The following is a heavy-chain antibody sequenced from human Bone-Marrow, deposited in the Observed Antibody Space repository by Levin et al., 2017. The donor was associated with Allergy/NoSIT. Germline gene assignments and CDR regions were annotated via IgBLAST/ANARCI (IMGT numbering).Heavy chain of an antibody. CDR2: ISYDGSNK. Sequence: GGSLRLSCAASGFTFSSYAMHWVRQAPGKGLEWVAVISYDGSNKYYADSVKGRFNISRDNSKNTLYLQMNSLRAEDTAVYYCVIQRTDSSGWYRADYWGQGTLVTVSS. CDR3: VIQRTDSSGWYRADY. J-gene: IGHJ4*02. CDR1: GFTFSSYA. D-gene: IGHD6-19*01. V-gene: IGHV3-30-3*01.